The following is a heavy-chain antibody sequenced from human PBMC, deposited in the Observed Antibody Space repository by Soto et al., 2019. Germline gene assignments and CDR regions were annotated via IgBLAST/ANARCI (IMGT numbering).Heavy chain of an antibody. J-gene: IGHJ5*02. CDR3: AGDPDIHYNDIHAYSYP. CDR1: GGTFSTYT. CDR2: IIPISGII. Sequence: QVQLVQSGAEVKKPGSSVKVSCKASGGTFSTYTITWLRQAPGQGLEWMGSIIPISGIINYAQKFQGRVTITADKFTCTAYMDLTRLRSDDTAVYYCAGDPDIHYNDIHAYSYPWGQGTLVTVSS. V-gene: IGHV1-69*08. D-gene: IGHD3-22*01.